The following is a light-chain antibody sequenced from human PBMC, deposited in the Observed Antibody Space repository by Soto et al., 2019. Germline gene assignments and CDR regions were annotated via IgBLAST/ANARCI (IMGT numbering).Light chain of an antibody. CDR1: STDVGGYNY. CDR3: CAYGGNRIYYV. Sequence: QSVLAQPSSVSGSPGQSITISCTGTSTDVGGYNYVSWYQQHPGKAPKLMIYEGSKRPSGVSNRFSGSKSGDTASLTISGLQAEDEADYYCCAYGGNRIYYVFGTGTKVTVL. J-gene: IGLJ1*01. V-gene: IGLV2-23*01. CDR2: EGS.